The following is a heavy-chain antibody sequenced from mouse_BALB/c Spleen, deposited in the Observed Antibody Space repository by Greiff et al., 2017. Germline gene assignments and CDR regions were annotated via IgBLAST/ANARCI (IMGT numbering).Heavy chain of an antibody. V-gene: IGHV7-3*02. Sequence: EVKLMESGGGLVQPGGSLRLSCATSGFTFTDYYMSWVRQPPGKALEWLGFIRNKANGYTTEYSASVKGRFTISRDNSQSILYLQMNTLRAEDRATSYYARDMRVRRGAMDYWGQGTSVTVSA. D-gene: IGHD2-14*01. J-gene: IGHJ4*01. CDR3: ARDMRVRRGAMDY. CDR1: GFTFTDYY. CDR2: IRNKANGYTT.